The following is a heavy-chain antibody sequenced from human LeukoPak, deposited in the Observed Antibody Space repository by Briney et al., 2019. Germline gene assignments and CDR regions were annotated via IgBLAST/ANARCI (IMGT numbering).Heavy chain of an antibody. Sequence: EASVKVSCKASGYTFSSYYMHWVRQAPGQGLEWMGWINPNSGGTNYAQKFQGRVTMTRDTSISTAYMELSRLRSDDTAVYYCARDAEWVPDSGYDYGNWFDPWGQGTLVTVSS. J-gene: IGHJ5*02. D-gene: IGHD5-12*01. CDR2: INPNSGGT. CDR3: ARDAEWVPDSGYDYGNWFDP. V-gene: IGHV1-2*02. CDR1: GYTFSSYY.